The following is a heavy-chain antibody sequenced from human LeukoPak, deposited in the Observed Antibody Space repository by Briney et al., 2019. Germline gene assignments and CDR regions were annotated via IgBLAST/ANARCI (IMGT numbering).Heavy chain of an antibody. CDR1: GFTFSSYG. D-gene: IGHD1-26*01. CDR3: AKDSVPGSYGGVGDY. J-gene: IGHJ4*02. CDR2: ISYDGSNK. Sequence: PGRSLRLSCAASGFTFSSYGMHWVRQAPGKGLEWVAVISYDGSNKYYADSVKGRFTISRDNSKNTLYLQMNSLRAEDTAVYYCAKDSVPGSYGGVGDYWGQGTLVTVSS. V-gene: IGHV3-30*18.